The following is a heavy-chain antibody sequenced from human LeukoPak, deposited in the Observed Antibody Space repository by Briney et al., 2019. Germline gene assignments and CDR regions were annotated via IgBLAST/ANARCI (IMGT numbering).Heavy chain of an antibody. Sequence: SETLSLTCTVSGGSISSSNYYWGWIRQPPGKGLEWIGNIYYTGSTYYSPSLKSRVTISVDTSKNQFSLKLSSVTAADTAVYYCASASMTTVTYWYFDLWGRGTLVTVSS. V-gene: IGHV4-39*07. CDR3: ASASMTTVTYWYFDL. D-gene: IGHD4-17*01. CDR1: GGSISSSNYY. CDR2: IYYTGST. J-gene: IGHJ2*01.